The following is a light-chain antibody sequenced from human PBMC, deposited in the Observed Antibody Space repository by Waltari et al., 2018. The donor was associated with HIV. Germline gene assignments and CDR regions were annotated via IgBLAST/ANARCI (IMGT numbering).Light chain of an antibody. CDR2: YDR. CDR3: QVWDSDSDHVV. Sequence: SYVLTQPPSVSVAPGKTATITCGGTNIGKKNVNWYQQKPGQAPVVVIFYDRDRPSGIPERFSGSSSANMATLTISRVEAGDEADYYCQVWDSDSDHVVFGVGTKLTVL. V-gene: IGLV3-21*04. J-gene: IGLJ2*01. CDR1: NIGKKN.